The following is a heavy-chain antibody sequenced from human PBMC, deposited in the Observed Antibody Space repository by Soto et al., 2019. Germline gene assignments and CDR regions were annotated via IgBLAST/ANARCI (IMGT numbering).Heavy chain of an antibody. CDR2: IYYSGST. Sequence: QVQLQESGPGLVKPSETLSLTCTVSGGSISSYYWSWIRQPPGKGLEWIGYIYYSGSTNYNPSLKSRVTISVNTSKNQYSLMLSSVTAADTAVYYCARDPGSSGWYGYYGMDVWGQGTTVTVSS. D-gene: IGHD6-19*01. V-gene: IGHV4-59*01. CDR1: GGSISSYY. CDR3: ARDPGSSGWYGYYGMDV. J-gene: IGHJ6*02.